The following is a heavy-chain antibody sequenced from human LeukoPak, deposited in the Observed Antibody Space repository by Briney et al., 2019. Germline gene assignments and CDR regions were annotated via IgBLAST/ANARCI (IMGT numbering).Heavy chain of an antibody. D-gene: IGHD2-15*01. CDR1: GGSISNYY. J-gene: IGHJ3*02. CDR2: ISYTGNT. CDR3: AREPRHCSGATCYMIRAFDI. V-gene: IGHV4-59*01. Sequence: SETLSLTCTVSGGSISNYYWSWIRQPPGKGLEWIGYISYTGNTNYNPSLKGRVTISVDTSRSQLSLNLSSVTAADTAVYYCAREPRHCSGATCYMIRAFDIRGQGTMVTVSS.